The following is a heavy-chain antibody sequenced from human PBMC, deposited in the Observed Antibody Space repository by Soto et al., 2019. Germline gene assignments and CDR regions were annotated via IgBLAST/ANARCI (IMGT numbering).Heavy chain of an antibody. J-gene: IGHJ4*02. CDR2: ISSSTSHT. CDR1: GFTFSDYY. V-gene: IGHV3-11*05. D-gene: IGHD6-13*01. CDR3: ARGRGAAADYFDF. Sequence: QVQLVESGGGLVKPGGSRRLSCAVSGFTFSDYYMTWIRQAPGQGLEWVSYISSSTSHTNYEDSVKGRFTISRDNDKNSLFLQRNRLRAEDTAVYYCARGRGAAADYFDFWGQGTLVTVSS.